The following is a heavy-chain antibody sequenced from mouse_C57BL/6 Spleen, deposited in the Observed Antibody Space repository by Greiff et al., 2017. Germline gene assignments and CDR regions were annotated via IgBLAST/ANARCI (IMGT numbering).Heavy chain of an antibody. CDR1: GFTFSDYY. CDR2: INYDGSST. J-gene: IGHJ2*01. D-gene: IGHD2-5*01. V-gene: IGHV5-16*01. CDR3: ARGAYYSNYDY. Sequence: EVKLMESEGGLVQPGSSMKLSCTASGFTFSDYYMAWVRQVPEKGLEWVANINYDGSSTYYLDSLKSRFIISRDNAKNILYLQMSSLKSEDTATYYCARGAYYSNYDYWGQGTTLTVSS.